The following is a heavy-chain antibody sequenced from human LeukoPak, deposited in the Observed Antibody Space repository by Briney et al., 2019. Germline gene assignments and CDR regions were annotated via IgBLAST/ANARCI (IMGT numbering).Heavy chain of an antibody. J-gene: IGHJ4*02. CDR3: AKRAQVGAKTKSGFDY. CDR2: ISSSGSTI. D-gene: IGHD1-26*01. CDR1: GFTFSDYY. Sequence: GGSLRLSCAASGFTFSDYYMSWIRQAPGKGLEWVSYISSSGSTIYYADSVKSRFTISRDNAKNSLYLQMNSLRAEDTAVYYCAKRAQVGAKTKSGFDYWGQGTLVTVSS. V-gene: IGHV3-11*01.